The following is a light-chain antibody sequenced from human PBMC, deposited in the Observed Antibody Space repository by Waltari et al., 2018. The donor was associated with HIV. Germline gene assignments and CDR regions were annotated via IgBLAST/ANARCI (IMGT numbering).Light chain of an antibody. CDR3: SSYASANTVV. CDR2: EVT. Sequence: QSALTQPASVSGSPGESVTISCTGTISDIGGYNYVSWYQHHPGKAPKFVIFEVTNRPSGVSNRFSGAKSGNTASLTISGLQTEDEADYVCSSYASANTVVFGGGTKLTVL. CDR1: ISDIGGYNY. J-gene: IGLJ3*02. V-gene: IGLV2-14*01.